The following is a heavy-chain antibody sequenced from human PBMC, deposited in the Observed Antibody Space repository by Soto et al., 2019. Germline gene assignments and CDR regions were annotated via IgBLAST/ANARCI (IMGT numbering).Heavy chain of an antibody. CDR1: GFTFSSYG. CDR2: IWYDGSNK. CDR3: ARDSGLIAADAGDPVDY. D-gene: IGHD6-13*01. V-gene: IGHV3-33*01. J-gene: IGHJ4*02. Sequence: QVQLVESGGGVVQPGRSLRLSCAASGFTFSSYGMHWVRQAPGKGLEWVAVIWYDGSNKYYADSVKGRFTISRDNSKNTLYLQMNSLRAEDTAVYYCARDSGLIAADAGDPVDYWGQGTLVTVSS.